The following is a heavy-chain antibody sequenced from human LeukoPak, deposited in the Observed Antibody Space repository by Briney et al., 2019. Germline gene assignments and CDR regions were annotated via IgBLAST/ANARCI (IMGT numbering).Heavy chain of an antibody. Sequence: PGGSLRLSCAASGFTFSSYAMSWVRQAPGKGLEWVSAISGSGGSTYYADSVRGRFTISRDNSKNTLYLQMNSLRAEDTAVYYCAKLKRCCGGPFDYWGQGTLVTVSS. J-gene: IGHJ4*02. CDR1: GFTFSSYA. CDR2: ISGSGGST. V-gene: IGHV3-23*01. CDR3: AKLKRCCGGPFDY. D-gene: IGHD4-17*01.